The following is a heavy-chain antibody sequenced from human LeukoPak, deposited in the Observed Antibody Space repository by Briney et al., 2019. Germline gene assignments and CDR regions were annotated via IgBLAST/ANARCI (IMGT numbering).Heavy chain of an antibody. CDR2: IIPIFGIA. D-gene: IGHD2-15*01. Sequence: SVKVSCKASGGTFSSYAISWVRQAPGQGLEWMGRIIPIFGIANYAQKFQGRATITADKSTSTAYMELSSLRSEDTAVYYCASGYCSGGSCYFLYWGQGTLVTVSS. J-gene: IGHJ4*02. V-gene: IGHV1-69*04. CDR1: GGTFSSYA. CDR3: ASGYCSGGSCYFLY.